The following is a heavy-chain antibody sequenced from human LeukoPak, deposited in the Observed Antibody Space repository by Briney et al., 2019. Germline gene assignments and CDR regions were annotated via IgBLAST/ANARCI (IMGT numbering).Heavy chain of an antibody. J-gene: IGHJ4*02. Sequence: GASVKVSCKASGYTFTGYYMHWVRQAPGPGLERMGWINPNRGGTNYAQKFQGRVTKTRETSISTAYMELSRPISDDTAVYYCARERSSGWYYFDYWGQGTLVTVSS. CDR1: GYTFTGYY. V-gene: IGHV1-2*02. CDR3: ARERSSGWYYFDY. CDR2: INPNRGGT. D-gene: IGHD6-19*01.